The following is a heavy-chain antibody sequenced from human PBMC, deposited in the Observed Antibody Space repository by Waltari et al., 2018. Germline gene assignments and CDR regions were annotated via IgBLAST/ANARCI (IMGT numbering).Heavy chain of an antibody. J-gene: IGHJ6*03. V-gene: IGHV4-4*07. D-gene: IGHD3-22*01. Sequence: QVQLQESGPGLVKPSETLSRTGTVAGGSISSYYWRWIRQAAGKGREGIGRIYTSGSTNYNPSLKSRVTMSVDTSKNQFSLKLSSVTAADTAVYYCARAGYYYDSSGYYPKYYYYYMDVWGKGTTVTVSS. CDR3: ARAGYYYDSSGYYPKYYYYYMDV. CDR2: IYTSGST. CDR1: GGSISSYY.